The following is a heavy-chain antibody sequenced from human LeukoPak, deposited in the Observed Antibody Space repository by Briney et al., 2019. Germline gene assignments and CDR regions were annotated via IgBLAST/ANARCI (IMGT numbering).Heavy chain of an antibody. CDR2: INNRGTST. CDR3: MSGDPDY. D-gene: IGHD2-21*02. J-gene: IGHJ4*02. V-gene: IGHV3-7*01. CDR1: LLPFTDYW. Sequence: PLGSLRLSPAPSLLPFTDYWMQCVRESPGKGLEWVANINNRGTSTYLADSVRGRFTISRDNAKKSLFLKMNSLRAEDTAVYYCMSGDPDYWGPGTLVTVSS.